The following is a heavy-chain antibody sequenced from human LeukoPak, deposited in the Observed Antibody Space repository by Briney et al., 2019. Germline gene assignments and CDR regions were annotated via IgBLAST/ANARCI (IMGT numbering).Heavy chain of an antibody. CDR3: TTGGSYFFDY. Sequence: GGSLRLSCAASGFTFSTYWMHWVRQAPGKGLVGVSRIDGEGSVTKYTDSVKGRFTISRDNAKNTIYLQMNSLRAEDTAVYYCTTGGSYFFDYWGQGTLVTVSS. CDR1: GFTFSTYW. D-gene: IGHD1-1*01. V-gene: IGHV3-74*01. J-gene: IGHJ4*02. CDR2: IDGEGSVT.